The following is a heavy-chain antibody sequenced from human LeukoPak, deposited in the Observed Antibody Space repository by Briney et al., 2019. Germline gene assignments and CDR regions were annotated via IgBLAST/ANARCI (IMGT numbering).Heavy chain of an antibody. J-gene: IGHJ5*02. D-gene: IGHD2-2*01. V-gene: IGHV1-2*02. CDR1: GYTFTGYY. CDR3: ARDLAYCSSTSCYP. Sequence: ASVKVSCXASGYTFTGYYMHWVRQAPGQGLEWMGWINPSSGGTNYAQKFQGRVTMTRDTSISTAYMELSRLRSDDTAVYYCARDLAYCSSTSCYPWGQGTLVTVSS. CDR2: INPSSGGT.